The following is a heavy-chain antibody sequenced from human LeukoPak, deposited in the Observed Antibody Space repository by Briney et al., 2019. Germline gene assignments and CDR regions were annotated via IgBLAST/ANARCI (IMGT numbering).Heavy chain of an antibody. J-gene: IGHJ6*04. V-gene: IGHV3-48*03. Sequence: GGSLRLSCAASGFTFSSYEMNWVRQALGKGLEWVSYISSSGSTIYYADSVKGRFTISRDNAKNSRYLQMNSLRAEDTAVYYCAELGITMIGGVWGKGTTVTISS. CDR3: AELGITMIGGV. CDR1: GFTFSSYE. CDR2: ISSSGSTI. D-gene: IGHD3-10*02.